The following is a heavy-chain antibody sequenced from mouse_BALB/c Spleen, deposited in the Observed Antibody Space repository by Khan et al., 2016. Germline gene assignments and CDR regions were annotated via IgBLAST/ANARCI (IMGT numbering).Heavy chain of an antibody. Sequence: EVKLLESGPSLVKPSQTLSLTCSVTGDSITSGYWNWIRKFPGNKLEYMGYISYSGSTYYNPSLKSRISITRDTSKNQSYLQLNSGTTEDPATYYCARWDGNYGYYAMDYWGQGTSVTVSS. J-gene: IGHJ4*01. D-gene: IGHD2-1*01. CDR2: ISYSGST. CDR1: GDSITSGY. CDR3: ARWDGNYGYYAMDY. V-gene: IGHV3-8*02.